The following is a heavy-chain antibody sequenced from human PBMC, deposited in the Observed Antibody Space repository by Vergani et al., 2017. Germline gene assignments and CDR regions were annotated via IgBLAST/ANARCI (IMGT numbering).Heavy chain of an antibody. Sequence: QVQLQESGPGLVKPSETLSLTCTVSGGSVSSGSYYWSWIRQPPGKGLEWIGYIYYSGSTNYNPSLKSRVTISVDTSKNQFSLKLSPVTAAATAVYYCASGFGYCSSTSCFDWFDPWGQGTLVTVSS. D-gene: IGHD2-2*01. V-gene: IGHV4-61*01. J-gene: IGHJ5*02. CDR3: ASGFGYCSSTSCFDWFDP. CDR2: IYYSGST. CDR1: GGSVSSGSYY.